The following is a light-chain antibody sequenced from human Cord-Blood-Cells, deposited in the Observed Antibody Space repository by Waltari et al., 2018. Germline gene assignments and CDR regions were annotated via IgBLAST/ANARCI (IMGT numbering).Light chain of an antibody. V-gene: IGKV1-39*01. CDR1: QSISSY. Sequence: DIQLTQSPSSLSASVGDRVTIPCRASQSISSYLNWYQQKPGKAPKLLIYAASILQSGVPSRFSGNGSGTDCTLTISSLQPEDFATYYCQQSYSTPHTFGQGTKLEIK. CDR2: AAS. J-gene: IGKJ2*01. CDR3: QQSYSTPHT.